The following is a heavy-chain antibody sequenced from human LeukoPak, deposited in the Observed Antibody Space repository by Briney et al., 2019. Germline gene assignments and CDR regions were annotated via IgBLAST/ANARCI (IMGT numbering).Heavy chain of an antibody. Sequence: PGGSLRLSCAASGFTFSSHNMNWVRQAPGKGLEWVSYISSSSTVIYYADSVKGRFTVSRDNAKNSLYLQMNSLRDEDTAVFYCARDDSSGYYFDYWGQGTLVTVPS. CDR2: ISSSSTVI. V-gene: IGHV3-48*02. D-gene: IGHD3-22*01. CDR1: GFTFSSHN. CDR3: ARDDSSGYYFDY. J-gene: IGHJ4*02.